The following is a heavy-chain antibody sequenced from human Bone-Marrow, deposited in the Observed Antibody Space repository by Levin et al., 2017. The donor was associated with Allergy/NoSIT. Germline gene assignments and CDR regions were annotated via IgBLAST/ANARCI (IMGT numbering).Heavy chain of an antibody. CDR1: GFMFSSYS. Sequence: QPGGSLRLSCAASGFMFSSYSMHWVRQAPGKGLEWVAVMSYDGSKKDYADSVKGRFTISRDNSKKMLYLEMSSLRPEDTALYYCVRGGGDYSNYYYYHYGMDVWGQGTTVTVSS. D-gene: IGHD4-11*01. CDR3: VRGGGDYSNYYYYHYGMDV. V-gene: IGHV3-30*04. CDR2: MSYDGSKK. J-gene: IGHJ6*02.